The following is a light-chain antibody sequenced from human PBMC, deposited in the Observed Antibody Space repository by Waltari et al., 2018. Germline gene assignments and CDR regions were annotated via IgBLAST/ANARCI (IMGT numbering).Light chain of an antibody. CDR1: GSDVGTYNL. Sequence: QSALTQPASVSGSPGQSITISCSGTGSDVGTYNLVSWYQQHPGTAPKLVIYEVNMRPSGVSDRFSGAKSGVTASLTIPGLQAADEAVYFCCSFATNSIVIFGGGTTLTVL. V-gene: IGLV2-23*02. CDR3: CSFATNSIVI. CDR2: EVN. J-gene: IGLJ2*01.